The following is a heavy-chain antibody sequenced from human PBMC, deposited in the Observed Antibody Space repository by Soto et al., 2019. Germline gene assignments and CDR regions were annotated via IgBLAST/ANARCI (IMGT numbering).Heavy chain of an antibody. CDR3: ASDLVGASDAYGLDG. CDR1: GFTFSNYG. Sequence: QVQLVESGGGVVQPGRSLRLSCAASGFTFSNYGMHWVRQAPGKGLEWVAIIWHDGNNKYYADSVRGRFIISRDNSKNRLYLQMNSLRAEDTAVYYCASDLVGASDAYGLDGWGQGTPVTVSS. J-gene: IGHJ6*02. V-gene: IGHV3-33*01. D-gene: IGHD1-26*01. CDR2: IWHDGNNK.